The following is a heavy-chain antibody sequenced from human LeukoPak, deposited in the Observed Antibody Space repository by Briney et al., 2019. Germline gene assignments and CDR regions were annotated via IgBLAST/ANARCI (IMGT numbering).Heavy chain of an antibody. Sequence: GGSLRLSCAASGFTFSSYSMNWVRQAPGKGLEWVSSISSSSSYIYYADSVKGRFTISRDNAKNSLYLQMHSLRVEDTALYYCAKLANRFSSDDYWGQGTLVTISS. CDR2: ISSSSSYI. D-gene: IGHD6-6*01. V-gene: IGHV3-21*01. CDR1: GFTFSSYS. J-gene: IGHJ4*02. CDR3: AKLANRFSSDDY.